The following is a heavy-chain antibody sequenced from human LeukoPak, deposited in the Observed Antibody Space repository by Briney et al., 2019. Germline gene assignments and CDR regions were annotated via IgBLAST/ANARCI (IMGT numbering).Heavy chain of an antibody. D-gene: IGHD4-23*01. CDR3: ARDGNPLDY. CDR1: GFTFSSYW. J-gene: IGHJ4*02. CDR2: IKQDGSEK. Sequence: GGSLRLSCAASGFTFSSYWRSWVRQAPGKGLEWVANIKQDGSEKYYVDSVKGRFTISRDNAKNSLYLQMNSPRAEDTAVYYCARDGNPLDYWGQGTLVTVSS. V-gene: IGHV3-7*01.